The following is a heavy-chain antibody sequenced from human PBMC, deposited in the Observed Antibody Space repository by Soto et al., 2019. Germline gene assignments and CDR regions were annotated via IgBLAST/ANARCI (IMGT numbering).Heavy chain of an antibody. CDR1: GYTFTSYG. Sequence: ASVKVSCKDSGYTFTSYGISWVRPAPGQGLEWMGWISAYNGNTNYAQKLQGRVTMTTDTSTSTAYMELRSLRSDDTAVYYCARLVAAAGTDAFDIWGQGTMVTVSS. D-gene: IGHD6-13*01. V-gene: IGHV1-18*01. J-gene: IGHJ3*02. CDR3: ARLVAAAGTDAFDI. CDR2: ISAYNGNT.